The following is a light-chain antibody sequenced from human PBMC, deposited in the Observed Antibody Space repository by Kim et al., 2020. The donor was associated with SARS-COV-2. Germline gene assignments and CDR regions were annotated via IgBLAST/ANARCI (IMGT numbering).Light chain of an antibody. Sequence: SPRERATPSRRASQCVRSNLPWFQQKHGQAPRLRGHVSSTGATGSPTRFSVSGSGTEFTLTISSLQSKDFAVDYCQQYNIWPPWTFGQGTKVDIK. V-gene: IGKV3-15*01. CDR3: QQYNIWPPWT. CDR1: QCVRSN. CDR2: VSS. J-gene: IGKJ1*01.